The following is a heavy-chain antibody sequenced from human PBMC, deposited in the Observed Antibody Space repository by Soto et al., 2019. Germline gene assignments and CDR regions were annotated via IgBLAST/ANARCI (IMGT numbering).Heavy chain of an antibody. CDR3: ARQLGLWQPLDS. Sequence: QVQLQESGPRLVKPSETLSLTCSVSVGSMRDYYWSWIRQSPGQGPEWIGYIYYSGNTNYNPSLTSRVTISVDMPKSLFSLKLNSVTAADTAVYYCARQLGLWQPLDSWGRGPLVTVSS. CDR1: VGSMRDYY. J-gene: IGHJ4*02. V-gene: IGHV4-59*01. CDR2: IYYSGNT. D-gene: IGHD1-1*01.